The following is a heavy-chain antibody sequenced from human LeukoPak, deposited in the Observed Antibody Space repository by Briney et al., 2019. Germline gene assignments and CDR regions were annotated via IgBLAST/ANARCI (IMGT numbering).Heavy chain of an antibody. CDR2: IYSGGST. CDR3: ARDLQYDYGPDAFDI. V-gene: IGHV3-66*01. J-gene: IGHJ3*02. Sequence: GGSRRLSCAASGFTFSSYAMSWVRQAPGKGLEWVSVIYSGGSTYYADSVKGRFTISRDNSKNTLYLQMNSLRAEDTAVYYCARDLQYDYGPDAFDIWGQGTMVTVSS. D-gene: IGHD3-16*01. CDR1: GFTFSSYA.